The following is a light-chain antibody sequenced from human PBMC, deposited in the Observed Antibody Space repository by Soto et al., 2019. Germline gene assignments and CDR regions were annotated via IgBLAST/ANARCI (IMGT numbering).Light chain of an antibody. CDR1: QTISSW. Sequence: DIQMTQSPSTLFGSVGDRVTITCRASQTISSWLAWYQQKPGKAPKLLIYKASTLKSGVPSRFSGSGSGTEFTLTISSLQPDDFATYYCQHYNSYSEEFGQGTK. CDR2: KAS. CDR3: QHYNSYSEE. V-gene: IGKV1-5*03. J-gene: IGKJ1*01.